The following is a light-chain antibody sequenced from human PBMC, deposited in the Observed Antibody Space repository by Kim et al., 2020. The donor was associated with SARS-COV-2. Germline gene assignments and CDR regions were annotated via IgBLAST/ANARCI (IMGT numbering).Light chain of an antibody. CDR3: QQYGASLYT. CDR1: ETVGSDY. J-gene: IGKJ2*01. Sequence: EIVLTQSPGTLSLSPGERATLSCRASETVGSDYLAWYQQKPGQSPRLLIYATSTRATGVPDRFSGSGSGTDFTLTISRLEPEDFAVYYCQQYGASLYTFGQGTKLEI. CDR2: ATS. V-gene: IGKV3-20*01.